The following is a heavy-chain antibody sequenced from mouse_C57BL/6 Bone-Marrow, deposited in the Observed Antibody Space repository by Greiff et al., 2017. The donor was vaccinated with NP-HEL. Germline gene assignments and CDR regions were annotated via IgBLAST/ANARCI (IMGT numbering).Heavy chain of an antibody. D-gene: IGHD2-1*01. CDR2: IDPSDSYT. Sequence: QVQLQQPGAELVKPGASVKLSCKASGYTFTSYWMQWVKQRPGQGLEWIGEIDPSDSYTNYNQKFKGKATLTVDTSSSTAYMQLSSLASEDSAVYCCARRTEWGKYVLFDYWGQGTTLTVSS. CDR3: ARRTEWGKYVLFDY. V-gene: IGHV1-50*01. J-gene: IGHJ2*01. CDR1: GYTFTSYW.